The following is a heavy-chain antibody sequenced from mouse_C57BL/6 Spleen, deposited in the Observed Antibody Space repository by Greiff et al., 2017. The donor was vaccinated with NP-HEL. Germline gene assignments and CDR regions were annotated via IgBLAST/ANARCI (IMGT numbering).Heavy chain of an antibody. CDR1: GFTFSDYY. Sequence: EVKLMESGGGLVQPGGSLKLSCAASGFTFSDYYMYWVRQTPEKRLEWVAYISNGGGSTYYPDTVKGRFTISRDNAKNTLYLQMSRLKSEDTAMYYCARLMIRGAMDYWGQGTSGTVSS. D-gene: IGHD2-4*01. V-gene: IGHV5-12*01. CDR2: ISNGGGST. CDR3: ARLMIRGAMDY. J-gene: IGHJ4*01.